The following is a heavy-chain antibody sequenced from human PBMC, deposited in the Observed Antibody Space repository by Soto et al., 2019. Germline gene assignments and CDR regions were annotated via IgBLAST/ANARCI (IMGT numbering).Heavy chain of an antibody. V-gene: IGHV1-46*01. Sequence: ASVKVSCKASGYTFTSYYMHWVRQAPGQGLEWMGIINPSGGSTSYAQKFQGRVTMTRDTSTSTVYMELSSLRSEDTAVYYCARDGIAAAGTWAYYFDYWGQGTLVTVSS. D-gene: IGHD6-13*01. CDR3: ARDGIAAAGTWAYYFDY. CDR1: GYTFTSYY. CDR2: INPSGGST. J-gene: IGHJ4*02.